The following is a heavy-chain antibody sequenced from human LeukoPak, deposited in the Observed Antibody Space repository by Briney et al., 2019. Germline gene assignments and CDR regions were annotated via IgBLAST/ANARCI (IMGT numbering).Heavy chain of an antibody. Sequence: AGGPLRLSCAASGFTFSSYWMHWVRQAPGKGLVWVSRINSDGSSTSYADSVKGRFTISRDNAKNTLYLQMNSLRAEDTAVYYCATGVQLVRYFDYWGQGTLVTVSS. CDR1: GFTFSSYW. J-gene: IGHJ4*02. D-gene: IGHD6-13*01. V-gene: IGHV3-74*01. CDR3: ATGVQLVRYFDY. CDR2: INSDGSST.